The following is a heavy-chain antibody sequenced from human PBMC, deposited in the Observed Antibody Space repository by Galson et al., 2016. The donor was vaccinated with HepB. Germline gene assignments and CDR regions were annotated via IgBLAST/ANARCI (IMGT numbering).Heavy chain of an antibody. V-gene: IGHV3-7*01. J-gene: IGHJ4*02. CDR1: GFTFSSYA. Sequence: SLRLSCAASGFTFSSYAIHWVRQAPGKGLEWVANIKQGGSQTYYVDSVKGRFTISRDDAKNSLYLQMNSLRAEDTAVYYCARLWFGETHFDYWGQGAVVTVSS. D-gene: IGHD3-10*01. CDR2: IKQGGSQT. CDR3: ARLWFGETHFDY.